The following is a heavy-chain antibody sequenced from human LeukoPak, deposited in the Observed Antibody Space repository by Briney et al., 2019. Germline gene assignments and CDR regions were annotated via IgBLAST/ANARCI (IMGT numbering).Heavy chain of an antibody. CDR1: GGSISSGDHY. Sequence: SQTLSLTCTVSGGSISSGDHYWTWIRQPAGKGLEWIGRIFTTRNTDYNPSLKSRVTMSIDRSKNQFSLKLSAVTAADTAVYFCGFSEGDYWGQGALVTVSS. CDR3: GFSEGDY. D-gene: IGHD6-25*01. V-gene: IGHV4-61*02. J-gene: IGHJ4*02. CDR2: IFTTRNT.